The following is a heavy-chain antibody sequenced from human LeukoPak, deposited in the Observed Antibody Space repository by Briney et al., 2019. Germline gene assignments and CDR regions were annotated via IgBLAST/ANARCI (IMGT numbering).Heavy chain of an antibody. D-gene: IGHD3-22*01. CDR2: IKQDGSEK. CDR1: GFTFSSYW. Sequence: GGSLRLSCAASGFTFSSYWMSWVRQAPGKGLEWVANIKQDGSEKYYVDSVKGRFTISRDNAKNSLYLQMSSLRADDTAVYYCARDRLLYYYDSGPTGHFQHWGQGTLVTV. V-gene: IGHV3-7*01. J-gene: IGHJ1*01. CDR3: ARDRLLYYYDSGPTGHFQH.